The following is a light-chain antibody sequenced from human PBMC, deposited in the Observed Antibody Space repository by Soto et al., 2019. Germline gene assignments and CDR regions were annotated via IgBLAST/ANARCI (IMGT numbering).Light chain of an antibody. J-gene: IGKJ1*01. CDR1: QTFTTSS. V-gene: IGKV3-20*01. CDR2: GAS. CDR3: QQYDRSPRT. Sequence: EIVLTQSPGTLSSSPGERATLSCRASQTFTTSSLAWYQQKPGQAPRLLISGASNRATGIPDRFSGSGSGTDFTLTISRLEPEDFAVYYCQQYDRSPRTFGQGTKVEIK.